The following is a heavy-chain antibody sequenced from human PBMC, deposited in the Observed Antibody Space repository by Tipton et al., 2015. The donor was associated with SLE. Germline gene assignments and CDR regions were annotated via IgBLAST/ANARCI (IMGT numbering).Heavy chain of an antibody. Sequence: SLRLSCAASGFTFSSYGMHWVRQAPGKGLEWVSSISSSSSYIYYADSVKGRFTISRDNAKNSLYLQMNSLRAEDTAVYYCARVVTGGAFDIWGQGTMVTVSS. CDR2: ISSSSSYI. D-gene: IGHD7-27*01. CDR3: ARVVTGGAFDI. J-gene: IGHJ3*02. V-gene: IGHV3-21*03. CDR1: GFTFSSYG.